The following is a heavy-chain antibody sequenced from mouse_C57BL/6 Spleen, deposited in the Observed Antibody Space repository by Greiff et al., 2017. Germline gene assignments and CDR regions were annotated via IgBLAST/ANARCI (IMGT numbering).Heavy chain of an antibody. CDR2: ISSGGSYT. Sequence: EVQLVESGGDLVKPGGSLKLSCAASGFTFSSYGMSWVRQTPDKRLEWVATISSGGSYTYYPDSVKGRFTLSRDNAKNTLYLQMSSLKSEDTAMYYCARRHYGSSYFDYWGQGTTLTVSS. D-gene: IGHD1-1*01. V-gene: IGHV5-6*01. CDR1: GFTFSSYG. CDR3: ARRHYGSSYFDY. J-gene: IGHJ2*01.